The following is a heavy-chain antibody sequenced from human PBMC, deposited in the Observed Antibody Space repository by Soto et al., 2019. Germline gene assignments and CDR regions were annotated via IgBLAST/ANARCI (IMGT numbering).Heavy chain of an antibody. CDR3: GTRPWGYSSSWHNWFDP. CDR2: IYWDDDK. V-gene: IGHV2-5*02. Sequence: QITLKESGPTLVKPTQTLTLTCTFSGFSLSTSGVGVGWIRQPPGKALEWLALIYWDDDKRYSPSLKSRLTITQEPSQNPVGPKMNHMEPGETTTIYRGTRPWGYSSSWHNWFDPWGQGTLVTVSS. D-gene: IGHD6-13*01. CDR1: GFSLSTSGVG. J-gene: IGHJ5*02.